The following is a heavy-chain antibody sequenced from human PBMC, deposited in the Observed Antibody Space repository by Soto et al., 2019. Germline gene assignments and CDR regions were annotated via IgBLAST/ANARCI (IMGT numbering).Heavy chain of an antibody. D-gene: IGHD3-9*01. Sequence: QVQLQESGPGLVKPSETLSLTCTVSGGSTRNYFWSWIRQPPGKGLEWIGCIYYSGTTNYNSSLKSRVTISLDTSKNQFSLRLRSVTAADTAVYYCARHVNPYDTAVWFDPWGQGTLVTVSS. CDR1: GGSTRNYF. CDR2: IYYSGTT. CDR3: ARHVNPYDTAVWFDP. V-gene: IGHV4-59*01. J-gene: IGHJ5*02.